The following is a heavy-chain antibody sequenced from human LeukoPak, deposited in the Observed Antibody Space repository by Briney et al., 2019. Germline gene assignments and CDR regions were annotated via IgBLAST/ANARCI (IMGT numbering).Heavy chain of an antibody. V-gene: IGHV3-23*01. Sequence: PGGSLRLSCAASGFTFSSYAMSWVRQAPGKGLEWVSAISGSGGSTYYADSVKGRFTISRDNSKNTLDLQMNSLRAEDTAVYYCAKYGSGSYYSIYYYYMDVWGKGTTVTVSS. CDR1: GFTFSSYA. J-gene: IGHJ6*03. CDR2: ISGSGGST. CDR3: AKYGSGSYYSIYYYYMDV. D-gene: IGHD3-10*01.